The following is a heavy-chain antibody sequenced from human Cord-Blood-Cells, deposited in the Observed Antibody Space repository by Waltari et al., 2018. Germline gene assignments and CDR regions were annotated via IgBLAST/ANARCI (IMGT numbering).Heavy chain of an antibody. D-gene: IGHD3-22*01. J-gene: IGHJ2*01. CDR3: ARERDDSSGYYVYWYFDL. CDR2: IYSGGST. Sequence: EVQLVESGGGLIQPGGSLRLSCAASGFTVSSNYMSWVRQAPGMGLEWVSVIYSGGSTYYADSVKGRFTISRDNSKNTLYLQMNSLRAEDTAVYYCARERDDSSGYYVYWYFDLWGRGTLVTVSS. CDR1: GFTVSSNY. V-gene: IGHV3-53*01.